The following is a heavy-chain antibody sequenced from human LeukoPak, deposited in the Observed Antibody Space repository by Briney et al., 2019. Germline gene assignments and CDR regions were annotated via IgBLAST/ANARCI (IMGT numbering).Heavy chain of an antibody. J-gene: IGHJ4*02. V-gene: IGHV4-34*01. Sequence: SETLSLTCAVYGGSFSGYYWSWVRQPPGEGLEWIGEINHSGSTNYNPSLKSRVTMSVDTSKNQFSLKLNSVTAADTAVYYCVRGRGYNSFDYWGQGTLVTVSS. CDR1: GGSFSGYY. D-gene: IGHD3-16*02. CDR2: INHSGST. CDR3: VRGRGYNSFDY.